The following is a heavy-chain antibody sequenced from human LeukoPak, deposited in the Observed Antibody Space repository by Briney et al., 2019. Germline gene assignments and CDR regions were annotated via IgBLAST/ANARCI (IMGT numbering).Heavy chain of an antibody. CDR3: ATSMYSSSSSYYYGMDV. J-gene: IGHJ6*02. CDR1: GFTFSSHA. V-gene: IGHV3-23*02. Sequence: PGGSLRLSCTPSGFTFSSHAMSWVRQAPGKGLEWVSGISGNGAGTYYGDSVKGRFTISRDNSKNTLYLQMNSLRAEDTAVYYCATSMYSSSSSYYYGMDVWGQGTTVTVSS. D-gene: IGHD6-6*01. CDR2: ISGNGAGT.